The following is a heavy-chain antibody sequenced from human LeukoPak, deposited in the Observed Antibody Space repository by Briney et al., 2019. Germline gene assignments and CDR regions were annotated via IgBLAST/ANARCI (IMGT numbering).Heavy chain of an antibody. CDR1: GFTFSSYK. J-gene: IGHJ5*02. Sequence: GGSLRLSCAASGFTFSSYKMNWVRQAPGKGLEWVSYISSSGSTIYYADSVKGRFTISRDNAKNSLYLQMNSLRAEDTAVYYCVKVGSDSGSYYDSWGQGTLVTVSS. V-gene: IGHV3-48*03. CDR3: VKVGSDSGSYYDS. CDR2: ISSSGSTI. D-gene: IGHD3-10*01.